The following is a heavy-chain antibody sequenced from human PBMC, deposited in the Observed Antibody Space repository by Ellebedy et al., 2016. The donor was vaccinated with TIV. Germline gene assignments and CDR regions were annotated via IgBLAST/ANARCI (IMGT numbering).Heavy chain of an antibody. CDR1: GFFFSDYC. CDR2: ISSGSTYI. J-gene: IGHJ4*02. CDR3: ARDRVHYAHFDY. Sequence: GESLKISXSASGFFFSDYCMNWVRQAPGKGLEWVSSISSGSTYIFYADSVKGRFTISRDNPTDSLYLQMNSLRAEDTAVYYCARDRVHYAHFDYWGQGTLVTVSS. D-gene: IGHD4-17*01. V-gene: IGHV3-21*01.